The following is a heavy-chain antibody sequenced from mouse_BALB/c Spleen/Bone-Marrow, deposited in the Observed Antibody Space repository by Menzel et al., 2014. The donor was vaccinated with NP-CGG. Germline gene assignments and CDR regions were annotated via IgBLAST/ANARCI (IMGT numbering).Heavy chain of an antibody. CDR1: GYAFSIYW. D-gene: IGHD3-3*01. V-gene: IGHV1-80*01. CDR3: ARGWVAIDY. J-gene: IGHJ2*01. CDR2: IYPGDDDT. Sequence: VQVVESGDALVRPGSSVKISCKSSGYAFSIYWSNWVKQRPGQGLEWIGQIYPGDDDTDYNGKFKGKATLTADRSSSTSYMQLNSRTSEDSAVYCCARGWVAIDYWGQGTTLTVSS.